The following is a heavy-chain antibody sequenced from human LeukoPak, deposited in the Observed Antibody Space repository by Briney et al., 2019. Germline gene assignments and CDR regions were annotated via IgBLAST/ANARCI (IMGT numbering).Heavy chain of an antibody. Sequence: ASGTLSLTCTVSGGSISSYYWSWIRQPPGKGLEWIGYIYYSGSTNYNPSLKSRVTISVDTSKNQFSLKLSSVTAADTAVYYCASLYSGSYYYYGMDVWGQGTTVTVSS. CDR2: IYYSGST. V-gene: IGHV4-59*01. J-gene: IGHJ6*02. D-gene: IGHD1-26*01. CDR1: GGSISSYY. CDR3: ASLYSGSYYYYGMDV.